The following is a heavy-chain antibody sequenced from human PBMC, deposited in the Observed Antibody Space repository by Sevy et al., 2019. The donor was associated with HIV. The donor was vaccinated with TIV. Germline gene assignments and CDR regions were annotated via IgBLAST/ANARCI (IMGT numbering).Heavy chain of an antibody. CDR3: ARGGPFWSANDILEY. Sequence: ASVKVSCKASGYTFTGYSMHWVRQAPGHGLEWMGWINPNSDGTNYAQKFQGRVTMTGDTSISTAYMELRGLRSDDTAVYYCARGGPFWSANDILEYWGQGTLVTVSS. CDR1: GYTFTGYS. D-gene: IGHD3-3*01. J-gene: IGHJ4*02. CDR2: INPNSDGT. V-gene: IGHV1-2*02.